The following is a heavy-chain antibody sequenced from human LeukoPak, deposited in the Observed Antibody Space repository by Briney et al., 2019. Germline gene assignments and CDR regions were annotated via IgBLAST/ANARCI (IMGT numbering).Heavy chain of an antibody. V-gene: IGHV1-2*02. J-gene: IGHJ4*02. D-gene: IGHD6-13*01. CDR3: ASVTNIAAAVDY. CDR1: GYTFTGYY. CDR2: INPNSGGT. Sequence: ASVKVSCKASGYTFTGYYMHWVRQAPGQGLEWMGWINPNSGGTNYAQKFEGRVTMTRDTSISTAYMELSRLRSDDTAVYYCASVTNIAAAVDYWGQGTLVTVSS.